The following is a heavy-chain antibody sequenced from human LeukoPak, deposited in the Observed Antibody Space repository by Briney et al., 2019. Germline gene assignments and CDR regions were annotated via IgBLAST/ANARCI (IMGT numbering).Heavy chain of an antibody. Sequence: SETLSLTCTVYPGSFSAHYWSWIRQPPGKGLEWIGEINHSGGTNYNPSLKSRVTISLDTSKNQFSLKLSSVTAADTAKYYCARGLKLTVTNVLEFDYWGQGSLVTVSS. J-gene: IGHJ4*02. CDR1: PGSFSAHY. CDR2: INHSGGT. V-gene: IGHV4-34*01. D-gene: IGHD4-17*01. CDR3: ARGLKLTVTNVLEFDY.